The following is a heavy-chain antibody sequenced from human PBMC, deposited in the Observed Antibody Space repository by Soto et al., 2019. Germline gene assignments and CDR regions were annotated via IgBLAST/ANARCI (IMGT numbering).Heavy chain of an antibody. CDR2: IYYSGST. Sequence: QVQLQESGPGLVKPSQTLSLTCTVSGGSISSGGYYWSWIRQHPGKGLEWIGYIYYSGSTSYNPAPQSRVTISVNTSKNQFSLKLRSVTGADTAVYYCARGVLHWGQGTLVTVSS. V-gene: IGHV4-31*03. CDR3: ARGVLH. J-gene: IGHJ4*02. CDR1: GGSISSGGYY.